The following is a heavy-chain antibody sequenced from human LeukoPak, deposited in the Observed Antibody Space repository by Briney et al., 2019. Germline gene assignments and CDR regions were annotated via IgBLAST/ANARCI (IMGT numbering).Heavy chain of an antibody. V-gene: IGHV4-39*01. CDR1: GGSISSRSYY. D-gene: IGHD3-10*02. CDR3: ARHPLKAYVSDWFDP. CDR2: IFYSGST. J-gene: IGHJ5*02. Sequence: PSETLSLTCTVSGGSISSRSYYWGWLRQPPGKGLEWIASIFYSGSTYHNPSLKSRVTISVDTSKSQFSLKPSSVTAADTAVYFCARHPLKAYVSDWFDPWGQGTLVTVSS.